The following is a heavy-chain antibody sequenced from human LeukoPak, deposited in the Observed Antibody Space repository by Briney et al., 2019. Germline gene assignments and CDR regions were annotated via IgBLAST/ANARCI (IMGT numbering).Heavy chain of an antibody. CDR3: AKDFYDSSGYCFDY. D-gene: IGHD3-22*01. V-gene: IGHV3-9*01. J-gene: IGHJ4*02. CDR2: ISRNSGSI. CDR1: GFTFDDYA. Sequence: PGGSLRLSCAASGFTFDDYAMHWVRQAPGKGLEWVSGISRNSGSIGYADSVKGRFTISRDNAKNSLYLQMNSLRAGDTALYYCAKDFYDSSGYCFDYWGEGTLVSVSS.